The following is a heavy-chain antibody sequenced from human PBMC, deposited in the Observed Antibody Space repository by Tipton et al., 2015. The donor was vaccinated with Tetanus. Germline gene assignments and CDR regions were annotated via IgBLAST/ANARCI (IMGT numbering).Heavy chain of an antibody. CDR2: IYSGGST. J-gene: IGHJ3*02. CDR3: ARGVDGELFGAFDI. D-gene: IGHD3-10*01. Sequence: GSLRLSCAASGFTVSSNYMSWVRQAPGKGLEWVSVIYSGGSTYYADSVKGRFTISRDNSKNTLYLQMNSLRAEDTAVYYCARGVDGELFGAFDIWGQGTMVTVSS. CDR1: GFTVSSNY. V-gene: IGHV3-66*01.